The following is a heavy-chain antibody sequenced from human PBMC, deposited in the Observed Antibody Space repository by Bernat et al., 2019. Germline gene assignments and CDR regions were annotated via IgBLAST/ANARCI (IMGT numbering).Heavy chain of an antibody. CDR3: ARAEAAYCNGPKCYRYYLDY. Sequence: QVQLVESGGGAVQPGRSLRLSCAASGFNFSNYVMNWVRQTPGKGLEWVAVISNDGSQKFYADSVKGRFALSRDNSKNTLYLQMTSLGVDDTAVYYFARAEAAYCNGPKCYRYYLDYWGQGTLVTVAS. D-gene: IGHD2-15*01. J-gene: IGHJ4*02. V-gene: IGHV3-30*01. CDR1: GFNFSNYV. CDR2: ISNDGSQK.